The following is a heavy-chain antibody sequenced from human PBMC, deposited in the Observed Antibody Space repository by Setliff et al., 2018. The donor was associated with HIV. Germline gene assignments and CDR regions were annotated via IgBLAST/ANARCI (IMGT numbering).Heavy chain of an antibody. Sequence: ASVKVSCKTSGYSFINYAMNWVRQAPGQGLEWMGWINTQTGSPTYAQAFTGRFVFSVDTSVTTAYLQISGLKADDTAVYYCARALYGEYGGDLNWLDPWGQGTLVTVSS. CDR1: GYSFINYA. D-gene: IGHD4-17*01. CDR2: INTQTGSP. J-gene: IGHJ5*02. V-gene: IGHV7-4-1*02. CDR3: ARALYGEYGGDLNWLDP.